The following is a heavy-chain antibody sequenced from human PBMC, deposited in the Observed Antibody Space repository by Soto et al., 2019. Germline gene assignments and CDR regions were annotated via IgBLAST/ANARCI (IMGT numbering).Heavy chain of an antibody. D-gene: IGHD2-2*02. V-gene: IGHV1-18*01. CDR3: ARDGYCSSTSCYTGYYYYGMGV. CDR1: GYTFTSYG. Sequence: ASVKVSCKASGYTFTSYGISWVRQAPGQGLEWMGWISAYNGNTNYAQKLQGRVTMTTDTSTSTAYMGLRSLRSDDTAEYYCARDGYCSSTSCYTGYYYYGMGVWGQGTTVTVSS. J-gene: IGHJ6*02. CDR2: ISAYNGNT.